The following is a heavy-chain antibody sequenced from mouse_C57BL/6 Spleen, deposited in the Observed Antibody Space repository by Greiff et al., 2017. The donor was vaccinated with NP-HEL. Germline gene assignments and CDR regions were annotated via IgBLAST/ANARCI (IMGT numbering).Heavy chain of an antibody. Sequence: QVQLQQSGAELVRPGASVKLSCKASGYTFTDYYINWVKQRPGQGLEWIARIYPGSGNTYYNEKFKGKATLTAEKSSSTAYMQLSSLTSEDSAVYFCARGRSNYVDYWGQGTTLTVSS. CDR1: GYTFTDYY. CDR2: IYPGSGNT. D-gene: IGHD1-1*01. V-gene: IGHV1-76*01. CDR3: ARGRSNYVDY. J-gene: IGHJ2*01.